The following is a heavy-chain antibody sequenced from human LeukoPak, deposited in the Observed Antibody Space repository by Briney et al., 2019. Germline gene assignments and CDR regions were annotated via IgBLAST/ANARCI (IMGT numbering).Heavy chain of an antibody. CDR3: ARGYFGPDY. J-gene: IGHJ4*02. D-gene: IGHD3-9*01. Sequence: PGGPLRLSCAASGFTFGNYWMHWVRQAPGKGLVWVSRINNDGSDTTYADAVKGRFTFSRDNAKNTLYLQMNSLRAEDTAVYYCARGYFGPDYWGQGTLVTVAS. CDR1: GFTFGNYW. CDR2: INNDGSDT. V-gene: IGHV3-74*01.